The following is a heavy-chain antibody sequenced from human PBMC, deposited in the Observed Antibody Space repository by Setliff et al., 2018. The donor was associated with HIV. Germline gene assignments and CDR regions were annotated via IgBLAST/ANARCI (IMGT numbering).Heavy chain of an antibody. CDR2: SDQENGEI. Sequence: GASMKVSCKVSGYTLSELSMHWVRQAPGKGLVWMGGSDQENGEIIYAQKFEGRVTMTEDTSTDTAYMTLRNLTSDDTAIYYCATITYWGQGTLVTVSS. D-gene: IGHD1-20*01. V-gene: IGHV1-24*01. CDR3: ATITY. CDR1: GYTLSELS. J-gene: IGHJ4*02.